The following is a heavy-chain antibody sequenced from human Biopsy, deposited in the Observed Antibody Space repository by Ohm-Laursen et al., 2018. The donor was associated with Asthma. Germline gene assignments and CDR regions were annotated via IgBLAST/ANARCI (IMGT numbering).Heavy chain of an antibody. J-gene: IGHJ4*02. D-gene: IGHD5-24*01. Sequence: ASVKVSCKISGYSLTDLSMHWVRQAPGQGLEWMGGHDHEEGGTVNARRFQGRVTMTEDTSTDTAYMELSSLSSDDTAVYYCASDFPKDDVRCNFQFWGQGTLVTVSS. V-gene: IGHV1-24*01. CDR2: HDHEEGGT. CDR1: GYSLTDLS. CDR3: ASDFPKDDVRCNFQF.